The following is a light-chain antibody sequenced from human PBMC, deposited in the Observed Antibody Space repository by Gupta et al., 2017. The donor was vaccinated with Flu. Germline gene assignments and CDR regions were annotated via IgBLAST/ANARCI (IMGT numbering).Light chain of an antibody. CDR2: AAS. J-gene: IGKJ1*01. CDR3: QQRDSTPRT. CDR1: QSISSY. V-gene: IGKV1-39*01. Sequence: DIQMTQSPSSLSASVGDRVTITCRASQSISSYLNWYQQKPGKAPKLLIYAASRVKSGVPSRFSGSGSGTDFTLTISSRQPEDFANYYCQQRDSTPRTFGQGTKVEIK.